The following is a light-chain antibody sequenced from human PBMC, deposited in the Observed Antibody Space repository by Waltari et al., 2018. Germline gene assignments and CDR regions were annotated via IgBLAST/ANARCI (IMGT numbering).Light chain of an antibody. CDR2: DAS. CDR1: QNINTD. J-gene: IGKJ1*01. CDR3: QQCFYWPRT. V-gene: IGKV3-11*01. Sequence: NVLTQSPGTVSLSPGERATLSCRASQNINTDLVWYQQKPGQPPRLLIYDASNRASGIPPRFSGSGSGTDFTLIISSLEPEDFAVYFCQQCFYWPRTFGQGTKIEMK.